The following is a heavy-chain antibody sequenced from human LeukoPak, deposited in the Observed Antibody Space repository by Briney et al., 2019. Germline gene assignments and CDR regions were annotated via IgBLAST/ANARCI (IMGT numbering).Heavy chain of an antibody. V-gene: IGHV3-30*02. CDR1: GFTFNSYG. CDR2: IQYDGSNK. J-gene: IGHJ4*02. CDR3: TKAKGQSWLFSHY. D-gene: IGHD3-22*01. Sequence: GGSLRLSCAASGFTFNSYGMNWVRQAPGKGLEWVAFIQYDGSNKYYADSVKGRFTVSRDNSKSTVYLQMNDLRGEDTAIYYCTKAKGQSWLFSHYWGRGTLVTVSS.